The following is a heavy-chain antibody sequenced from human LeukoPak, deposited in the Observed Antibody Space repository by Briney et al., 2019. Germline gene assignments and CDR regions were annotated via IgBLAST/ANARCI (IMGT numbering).Heavy chain of an antibody. CDR1: GGTFSSYA. CDR2: ISAYNGNT. D-gene: IGHD3-10*01. V-gene: IGHV1-18*01. J-gene: IGHJ4*02. Sequence: ASVKVSCKASGGTFSSYAISWVRQAPGQGLEWMGWISAYNGNTNYAQKLQGRVTMTTDTSTSTAYMELRSLRSDDTAVYYCARVDMRYYGSGSPASTGYWGQGTLVTVSS. CDR3: ARVDMRYYGSGSPASTGY.